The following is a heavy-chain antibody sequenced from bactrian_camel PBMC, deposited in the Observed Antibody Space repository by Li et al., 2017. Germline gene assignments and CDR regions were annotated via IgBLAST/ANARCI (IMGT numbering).Heavy chain of an antibody. J-gene: IGHJ4*01. CDR2: IYSGGGNT. Sequence: QLVESGGGSVQTGGSLRLSRAASGNFRMVAWFRQAPGKAREGVAVIYSGGGNTIYADSVKGRFTISKDNAKNTLYLQMNSLEPEDTGMYYCAADVGFAYNCEIALHSRGVRFDNEGQGTQVTVS. CDR1: GNFRMVA. D-gene: IGHD1*01. V-gene: IGHV3S42*01.